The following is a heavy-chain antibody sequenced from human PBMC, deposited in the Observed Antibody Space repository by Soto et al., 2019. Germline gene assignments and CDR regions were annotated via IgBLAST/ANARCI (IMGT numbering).Heavy chain of an antibody. CDR2: LDYRGST. D-gene: IGHD3-9*01. Sequence: QLQLQESGPGLVKPSETLSLTCSVSGGSISSSSYYWGWIRQPPGKGLGRIGSLDYRGSTDYKAAHESRLTISVDTSKNQFSLKLSSVTAADTAVDYCARLILTGFFFGYWGQGTLVTVSS. J-gene: IGHJ4*02. CDR3: ARLILTGFFFGY. CDR1: GGSISSSSYY. V-gene: IGHV4-39*01.